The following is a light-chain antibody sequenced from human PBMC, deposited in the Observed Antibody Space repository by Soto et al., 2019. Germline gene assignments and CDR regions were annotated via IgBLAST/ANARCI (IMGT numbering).Light chain of an antibody. CDR2: EDT. J-gene: IGLJ2*01. CDR3: CSYAGHRTLV. V-gene: IGLV2-23*01. Sequence: QSALTQPASVSGSPGQSITISCSGTSSDVGAYNLVSWYQQFPGKAPKLMIYEDTQRPSGISDRFSGSKSGNTASLTISGLQTGDEADYYCCSYAGHRTLVFGEGTKVTVL. CDR1: SSDVGAYNL.